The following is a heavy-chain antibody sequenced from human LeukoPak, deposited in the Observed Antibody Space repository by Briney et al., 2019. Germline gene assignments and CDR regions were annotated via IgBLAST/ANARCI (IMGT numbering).Heavy chain of an antibody. CDR2: IIPIFGTA. CDR3: ARADHGDWDSRGVVKTPSFDY. J-gene: IGHJ4*02. V-gene: IGHV1-69*13. CDR1: GYTFSTYG. D-gene: IGHD3-3*01. Sequence: SVKVSCKTSGYTFSTYGINWVRQAPGQGLEWMGGIIPIFGTANYAQKFQGRVTITADESTSTAYMELSSLRSEDTAVYYCARADHGDWDSRGVVKTPSFDYWGQGTLVTVSS.